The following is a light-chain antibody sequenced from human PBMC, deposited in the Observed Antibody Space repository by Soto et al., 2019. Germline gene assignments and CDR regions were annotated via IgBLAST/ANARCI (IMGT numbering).Light chain of an antibody. V-gene: IGKV3D-20*01. CDR2: DAS. Sequence: EVVLTQSPASLSLSPGERATLSCGASQIVSSNYLAWYQQKPGLSPRLLIYDASTRATGVPDRFRGSGSGTDFTLTINRLEPEDSAVYYCQQYGDSPRGTFGRGTKVEIK. CDR3: QQYGDSPRGT. J-gene: IGKJ4*01. CDR1: QIVSSNY.